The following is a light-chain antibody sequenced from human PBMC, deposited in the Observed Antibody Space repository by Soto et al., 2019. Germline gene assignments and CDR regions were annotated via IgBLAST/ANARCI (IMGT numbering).Light chain of an antibody. J-gene: IGKJ1*01. V-gene: IGKV3-15*01. CDR2: ATS. CDR1: QSVGNN. CDR3: QHYNNWPRT. Sequence: EIVLTQSPATLSVSPGERATLSCRASQSVGNNFAWYQQKPGQAPRLLIFATSTRATGVPARFSGSGSGTEFTLSISSLQSEDFAVYYCQHYNNWPRTFGQGTKVEIK.